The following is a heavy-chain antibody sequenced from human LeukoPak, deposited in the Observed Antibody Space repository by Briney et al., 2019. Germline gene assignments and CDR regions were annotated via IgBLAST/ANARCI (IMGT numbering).Heavy chain of an antibody. D-gene: IGHD3-22*01. Sequence: ASVKVSCKASGYTFTSYYMHWVRQAPGQGLEWMGWINPNSGGTNYAQKLQGRVTMTTDTSTSTAYMELRSLRSDDTAVYYCARDRRIYYYDSSGYFDSWGQGPLVTVSS. CDR1: GYTFTSYY. CDR3: ARDRRIYYYDSSGYFDS. CDR2: INPNSGGT. V-gene: IGHV1-2*02. J-gene: IGHJ4*02.